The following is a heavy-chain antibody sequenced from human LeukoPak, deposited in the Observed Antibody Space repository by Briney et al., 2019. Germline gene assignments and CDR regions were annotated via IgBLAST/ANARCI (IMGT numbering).Heavy chain of an antibody. CDR1: GGSFSGYY. CDR2: IDHSGRT. Sequence: SETLSLTCAVYGGSFSGYYWSWIRQPPGKGLEWIAEIDHSGRTNFNRSLKSRITISVDTSKKHFSLKLSSVTAGDTAVYYCARKGLTKPLSVAVDFDSWGQGTLVTVSS. D-gene: IGHD6-19*01. J-gene: IGHJ4*02. V-gene: IGHV4-34*01. CDR3: ARKGLTKPLSVAVDFDS.